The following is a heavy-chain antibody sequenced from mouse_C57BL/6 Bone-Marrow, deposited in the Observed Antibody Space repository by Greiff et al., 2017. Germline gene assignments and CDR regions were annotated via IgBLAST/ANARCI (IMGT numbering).Heavy chain of an antibody. J-gene: IGHJ3*01. CDR1: GFTFSDYG. CDR3: ARQERYTPFAY. CDR2: ISNLAYSI. D-gene: IGHD2-14*01. Sequence: EVKLMESGGGLVQPGGSLKLSCAASGFTFSDYGMAWVRQAPRKGPEWVAFISNLAYSIYYADTVTGRFTISRENAKNTLYLEMSSLRSEDTAMYYCARQERYTPFAYWGQGTLVTVSA. V-gene: IGHV5-15*01.